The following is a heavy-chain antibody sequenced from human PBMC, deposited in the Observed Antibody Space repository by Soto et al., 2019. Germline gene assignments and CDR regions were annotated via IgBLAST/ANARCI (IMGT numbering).Heavy chain of an antibody. V-gene: IGHV3-21*04. J-gene: IGHJ4*02. CDR1: GFTFSSYG. Sequence: GGSLRLSCAASGFTFSSYGMHWVRQAPGKGLEWVSSISSSSSYIYYADSVKGRFTISRDNSKNTLYLQMTSLRADDTAVYYCAKDRRAGGNYGFYSDFWGQGALVTVSS. CDR3: AKDRRAGGNYGFYSDF. D-gene: IGHD1-7*01. CDR2: ISSSSSYI.